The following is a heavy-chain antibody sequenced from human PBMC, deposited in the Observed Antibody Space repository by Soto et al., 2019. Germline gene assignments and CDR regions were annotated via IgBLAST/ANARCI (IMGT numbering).Heavy chain of an antibody. CDR3: ARQRTTVVTQAYFDH. D-gene: IGHD2-21*02. CDR1: GEAISSSSYY. CDR2: IYYSGRT. V-gene: IGHV4-39*01. J-gene: IGHJ4*02. Sequence: ETLSLTCIVSGEAISSSSYYFFGIGQPPWKGLEWIGSIYYSGRTYYNPSFKSRVTISIDTSKNQFSLKLSSVTATDTAVYYCARQRTTVVTQAYFDHWGQGALVTVPS.